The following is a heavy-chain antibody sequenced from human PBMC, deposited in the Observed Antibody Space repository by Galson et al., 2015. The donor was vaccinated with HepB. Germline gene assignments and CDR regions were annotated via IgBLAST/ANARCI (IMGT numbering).Heavy chain of an antibody. J-gene: IGHJ4*02. CDR2: ISGSGGST. D-gene: IGHD2-2*02. Sequence: SLRLSCAASGFTFSSYAMSWVRQAPGKGLEWVSAISGSGGSTYYADSVRGRFTISRDNSKNTLYLQMNSLRAEDTAVYYCAKLGEGCSSTSCYTGFDYWGQGTLVTVSS. V-gene: IGHV3-23*01. CDR1: GFTFSSYA. CDR3: AKLGEGCSSTSCYTGFDY.